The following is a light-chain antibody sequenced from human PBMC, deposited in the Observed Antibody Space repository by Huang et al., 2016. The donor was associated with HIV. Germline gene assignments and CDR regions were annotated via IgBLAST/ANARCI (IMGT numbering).Light chain of an antibody. J-gene: IGKJ4*01. CDR3: QQYDNWPPGLT. V-gene: IGKV3D-15*01. Sequence: IVMTQSPATLSVSPGGGATLSCRASQNVRSNLAWYQQTPGQAPRLLIYDTSTRASGVPARFSGSGSGTEFTLTISGLQSEDFAVYYCQQYDNWPPGLTFGGGTKVEI. CDR2: DTS. CDR1: QNVRSN.